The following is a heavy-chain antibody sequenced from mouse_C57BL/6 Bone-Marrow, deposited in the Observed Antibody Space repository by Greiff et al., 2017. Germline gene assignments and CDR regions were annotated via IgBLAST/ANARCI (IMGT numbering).Heavy chain of an antibody. D-gene: IGHD2-4*01. CDR2: ISSGGSYT. V-gene: IGHV5-6*02. CDR3: ARRRDYARAYAMDY. Sequence: EVMLVESGGDLVKPGGSLKLSCAASGFTFSSYGMSWVRQTPDKRLEWVATISSGGSYTYYPDSVKGRFTLSSDNAKNTLYLQMSSLKADDTAMYYCARRRDYARAYAMDYWGQGTSVTGSS. CDR1: GFTFSSYG. J-gene: IGHJ4*01.